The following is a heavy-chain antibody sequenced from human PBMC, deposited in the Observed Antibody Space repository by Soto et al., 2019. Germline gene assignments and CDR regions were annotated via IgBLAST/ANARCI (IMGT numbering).Heavy chain of an antibody. CDR2: ISGDGLST. J-gene: IGHJ3*02. CDR3: ARRPDAFDI. CDR1: GSTFTDFT. Sequence: GGSLRLSCVGSGSTFTDFTMTWVRQAPGKGLEWVSAISGDGLSTYYAGSVKGRFTISRDNSKTTLYLQMNSLRAEDTAVYYCARRPDAFDIWGRGTMVTVPS. V-gene: IGHV3-23*01.